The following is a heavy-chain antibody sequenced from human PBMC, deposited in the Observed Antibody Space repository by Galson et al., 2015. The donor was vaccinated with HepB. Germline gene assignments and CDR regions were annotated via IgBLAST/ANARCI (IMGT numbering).Heavy chain of an antibody. CDR1: GFTFTSSA. CDR2: IVVGSGNT. D-gene: IGHD3-9*01. CDR3: AANDILTGYYTGDY. V-gene: IGHV1-58*01. Sequence: SVKVSCKASGFTFTSSAVQWVRQARGQRLEWIGWIVVGSGNTNYAQKFQERVTITRDMSTSTAYMELSSLRSEDTAVYYCAANDILTGYYTGDYWGQGTLVTVSS. J-gene: IGHJ4*02.